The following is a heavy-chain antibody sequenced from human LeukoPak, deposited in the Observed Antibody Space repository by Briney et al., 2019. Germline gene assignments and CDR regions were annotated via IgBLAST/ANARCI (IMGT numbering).Heavy chain of an antibody. J-gene: IGHJ4*02. CDR3: ARKMTIFDY. D-gene: IGHD3-3*01. Sequence: GGSLRLSCAVSGFTFSSYAMNWVRQAPGKGLEWVSGISENGAGTYYADSVKGRFTISRDNSKNTVSLELNSLRAEDTALYYCARKMTIFDYWGQGTLVTVSS. CDR2: ISENGAGT. CDR1: GFTFSSYA. V-gene: IGHV3-23*01.